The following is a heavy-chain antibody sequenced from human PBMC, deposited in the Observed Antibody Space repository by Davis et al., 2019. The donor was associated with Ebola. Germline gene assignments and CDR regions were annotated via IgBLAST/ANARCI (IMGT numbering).Heavy chain of an antibody. CDR2: INHSGST. Sequence: SETLSLTCTVYGGSFSGYYWSWIRQPPGKGLEWIGEINHSGSTNYNPSLKSRVTISVDTSKNQFSLKLSSVTAADTAVYYCARGPHTVGFDPWGQGTTVTVSS. CDR3: ARGPHTVGFDP. CDR1: GGSFSGYY. D-gene: IGHD3-10*01. V-gene: IGHV4-34*01. J-gene: IGHJ6*02.